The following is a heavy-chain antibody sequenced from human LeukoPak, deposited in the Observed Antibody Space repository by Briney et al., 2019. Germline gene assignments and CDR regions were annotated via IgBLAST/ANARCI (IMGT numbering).Heavy chain of an antibody. J-gene: IGHJ3*01. Sequence: GGSLRPSCATSGFTFNNNAMSWVRQAPGKRLEWVSAINGGGDATEYADSVKGRFTISRDNSKNTLYLQMNSLRPEDTAVYYCARCTASCYANAFDVWGQGTLLTVSS. CDR1: GFTFNNNA. D-gene: IGHD2-2*01. CDR2: INGGGDAT. V-gene: IGHV3-23*01. CDR3: ARCTASCYANAFDV.